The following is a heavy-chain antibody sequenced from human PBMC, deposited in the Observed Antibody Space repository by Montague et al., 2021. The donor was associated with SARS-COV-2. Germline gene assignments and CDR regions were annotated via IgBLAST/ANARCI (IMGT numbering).Heavy chain of an antibody. Sequence: SETLSLTCTVSGGSISTSPYFWGWIRQPPGKGLEWIGSIYYSGSTYYNPSLKSRVAISIDTSENQFSLKLSSVTAADTAVYYCARDLAGYYGSGSYGGMDVWGQGTTVTVSS. V-gene: IGHV4-39*07. CDR1: GGSISTSPYF. J-gene: IGHJ6*02. D-gene: IGHD3-10*01. CDR2: IYYSGST. CDR3: ARDLAGYYGSGSYGGMDV.